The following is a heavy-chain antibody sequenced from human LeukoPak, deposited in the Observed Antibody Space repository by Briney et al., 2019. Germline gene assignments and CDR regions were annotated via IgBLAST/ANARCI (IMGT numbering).Heavy chain of an antibody. Sequence: GGSLRRSCAASGFTFSNAWMSWVRQAPGKGLEWVSYISSSGSTIFYADSVKGRFTISRDNAKNSLFLQMNSLRAEDTAVYYCARGYCSGTTCPWGYWGQGTLVTVSS. CDR1: GFTFSNAW. V-gene: IGHV3-11*04. CDR2: ISSSGSTI. J-gene: IGHJ4*02. D-gene: IGHD2-2*01. CDR3: ARGYCSGTTCPWGY.